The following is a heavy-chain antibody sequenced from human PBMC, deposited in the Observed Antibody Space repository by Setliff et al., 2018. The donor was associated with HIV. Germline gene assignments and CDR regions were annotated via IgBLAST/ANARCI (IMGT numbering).Heavy chain of an antibody. CDR3: AKLLGNGGNSDPFDI. CDR2: SSWDGSST. J-gene: IGHJ3*02. V-gene: IGHV3-43*01. D-gene: IGHD2-21*01. CDR1: GFTFDDYT. Sequence: PGGSLRLSCGASGFTFDDYTMHWVRQVPGKGLEWLSLSSWDGSSTYYADSVKGRFTISRDNSKESLYLQMNSLTTEDTALYYCAKLLGNGGNSDPFDIWGQGTTVTVSS.